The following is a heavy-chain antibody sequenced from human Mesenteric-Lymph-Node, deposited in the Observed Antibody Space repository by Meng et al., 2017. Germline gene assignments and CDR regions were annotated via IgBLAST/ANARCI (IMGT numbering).Heavy chain of an antibody. D-gene: IGHD6-19*01. J-gene: IGHJ1*01. CDR1: GYTFTSYA. V-gene: IGHV7-4-1*02. CDR3: ARVQAYSSGWYGPRYFQH. Sequence: VEVVPSVTELKRPGAAVKVSCKASGYTFTSYAMNWVRQAPGQGLEWMGWINTNTGNPTYAQGFTGRFVFSLDTSVSTAYLQISSLKAEDTAVYYCARVQAYSSGWYGPRYFQHWGQGTLVTVSS. CDR2: INTNTGNP.